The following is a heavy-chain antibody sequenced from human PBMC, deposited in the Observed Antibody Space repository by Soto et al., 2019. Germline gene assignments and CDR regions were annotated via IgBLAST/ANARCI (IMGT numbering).Heavy chain of an antibody. V-gene: IGHV4-31*03. D-gene: IGHD2-15*01. Sequence: KPSETLSLTCTVSGGSISSGGYYWSWIRQHPGKGLEWIGYIYYSGSTYYNPSLKSRVTISVDTSKNQFSLKLSSVTAADTAVYYCARMGIGYCSGGSCYGWGVVAYWGQGTLVTVSS. J-gene: IGHJ4*02. CDR1: GGSISSGGYY. CDR2: IYYSGST. CDR3: ARMGIGYCSGGSCYGWGVVAY.